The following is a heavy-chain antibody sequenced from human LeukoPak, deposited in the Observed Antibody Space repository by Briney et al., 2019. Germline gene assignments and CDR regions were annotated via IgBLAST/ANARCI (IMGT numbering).Heavy chain of an antibody. V-gene: IGHV3-21*01. CDR3: ARSRATSWNFDY. J-gene: IGHJ4*02. D-gene: IGHD2-2*01. CDR2: ISSSSSYI. Sequence: GGSLRLSCADSGFTFSSYSMNWVRQAPGKGLEWVSSISSSSSYIYYADSVKGRFTISRDNAKNSLYLQMNSLRAEDTAVYYCARSRATSWNFDYWGQGTLVTVSS. CDR1: GFTFSSYS.